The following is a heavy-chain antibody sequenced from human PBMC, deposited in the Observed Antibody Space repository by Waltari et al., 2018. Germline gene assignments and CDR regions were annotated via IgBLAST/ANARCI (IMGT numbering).Heavy chain of an antibody. CDR3: AILGGLAAAGDFDH. V-gene: IGHV1-2*02. J-gene: IGHJ4*02. D-gene: IGHD6-13*01. CDR1: GYNFNNYY. CDR2: VNPHSRGT. Sequence: QVQLLQSGAEVKKPGASVKVSCKASGYNFNNYYLYWVRQAPGQGLEWMGWVNPHSRGTSYSQKFQGRVTMTSDTAITTAYMELTWLRSDDTAIYYCAILGGLAAAGDFDHWGQGTLVIVSS.